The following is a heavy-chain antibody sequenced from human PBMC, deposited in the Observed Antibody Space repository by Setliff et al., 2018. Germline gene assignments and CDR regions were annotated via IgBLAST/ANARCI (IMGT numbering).Heavy chain of an antibody. D-gene: IGHD1-26*01. J-gene: IGHJ4*02. CDR1: GGSISSGSYY. CDR2: LHTSGST. V-gene: IGHV4-61*02. CDR3: ASVTPIVGATDY. Sequence: SETLSLTCAVSGGSISSGSYYWSWIRQPAGKGLGWVGRLHTSGSTNYNPSLKSRVTISVDTSKNQFSLNLSSVTAADTAVYCCASVTPIVGATDYWGPGILVTVSS.